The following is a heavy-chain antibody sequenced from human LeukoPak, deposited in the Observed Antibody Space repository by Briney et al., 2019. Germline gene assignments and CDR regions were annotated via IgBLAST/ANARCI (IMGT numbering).Heavy chain of an antibody. Sequence: GGSLRLSCAASGFTFSSYSMNGVRQAPGKGLEWVSSISRTSRHKYYSDSVKGRFTISRDDAENSLFLQMDSLRAEDTAIYYCVRDMNTVTTCYLQFWGQGTLVTVSS. CDR3: VRDMNTVTTCYLQF. J-gene: IGHJ1*01. CDR1: GFTFSSYS. V-gene: IGHV3-21*01. CDR2: ISRTSRHK. D-gene: IGHD1-1*01.